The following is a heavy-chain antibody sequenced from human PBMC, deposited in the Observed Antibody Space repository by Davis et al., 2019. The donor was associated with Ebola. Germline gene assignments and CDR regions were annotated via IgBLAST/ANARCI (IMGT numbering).Heavy chain of an antibody. D-gene: IGHD6-19*01. CDR1: GYSFTTYY. V-gene: IGHV1-46*01. J-gene: IGHJ4*02. CDR3: ARATFGYNSGWYADY. Sequence: AASVKVSCKASGYSFTTYYIHWVRQAPGQGLEWMGIINPSGGSTSYAQKFQGRVTITTDTSASTAYLDLSSLRSDDTAVFYCARATFGYNSGWYADYWGQGTLVTVSS. CDR2: INPSGGST.